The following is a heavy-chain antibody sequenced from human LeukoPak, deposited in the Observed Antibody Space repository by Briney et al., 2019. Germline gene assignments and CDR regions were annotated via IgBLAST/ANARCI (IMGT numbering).Heavy chain of an antibody. J-gene: IGHJ4*02. CDR2: INYSGST. CDR3: AREGDYYFDY. CDR1: GGSISNSFYY. V-gene: IGHV4-39*07. Sequence: PSETLSLTCTVSGGSISNSFYYWGWIRQPPGKGLEWIGSINYSGSTYYNPSLKSRVTISVDTSKNQFSLKLSSVTAADTAVYYCAREGDYYFDYWGQRTLVTVSS.